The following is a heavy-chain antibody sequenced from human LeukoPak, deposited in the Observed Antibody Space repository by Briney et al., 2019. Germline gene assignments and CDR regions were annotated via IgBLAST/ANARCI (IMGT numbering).Heavy chain of an antibody. J-gene: IGHJ4*02. CDR2: MYLSGTT. Sequence: SETLSLTCAVSGGSINSDNWWSWVRQPPGKGLEWIGEMYLSGTTHSNPSVKSRVTISIDKSKNQFFLNLSSVTAADTAVYYCAGLVGRYSSGLYYYYFDYWGQGTLVTVSS. V-gene: IGHV4-4*02. D-gene: IGHD3-22*01. CDR1: GGSINSDNW. CDR3: AGLVGRYSSGLYYYYFDY.